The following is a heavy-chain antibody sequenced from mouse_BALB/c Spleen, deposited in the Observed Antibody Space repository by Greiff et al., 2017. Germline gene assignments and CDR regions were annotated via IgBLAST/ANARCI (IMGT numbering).Heavy chain of an antibody. V-gene: IGHV1S56*01. CDR2: IYPGNVNT. CDR3: ARSNESHFDY. J-gene: IGHJ2*01. CDR1: GYTFTSYS. Sequence: VQLQQSGPELVKPGASVRISCKASGYTFTSYSIHWVKQRPGQGLEWIGWIYPGNVNTKYNEKFKGKATLTADKSSSTSYMQLSSLTSEDSAIYFCARSNESHFDYWGQGTTLTVSS.